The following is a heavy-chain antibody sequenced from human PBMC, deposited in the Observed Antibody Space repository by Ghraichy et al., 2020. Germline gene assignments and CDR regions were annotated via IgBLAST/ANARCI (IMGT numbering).Heavy chain of an antibody. V-gene: IGHV3-74*01. J-gene: IGHJ4*02. D-gene: IGHD3/OR15-3a*01. CDR3: ARGEFGLVD. CDR1: GFSLTDSW. CDR2: LSPAANII. Sequence: GGSLRLSCAASGFSLTDSWMYWVRQVPGKGLVWVSHLSPAANIINYVESVRGRFTISRDTAKNTLFPQMDSLRVDDTAMYYCARGEFGLVDWGRGTLVTVSA.